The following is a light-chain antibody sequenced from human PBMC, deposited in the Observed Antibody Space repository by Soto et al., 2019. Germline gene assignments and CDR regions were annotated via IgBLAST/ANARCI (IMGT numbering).Light chain of an antibody. CDR3: QQYNDWPLT. CDR1: QNINNN. CDR2: HAS. Sequence: EIVMTQSPATLSVSPGERATLSCRASQNINNNLAWYQQKPGQVPRLLIYHASTGANGIPARFSGSGSGTDPTLTISCVQSEDFAVYYCQQYNDWPLTFGGGTKVEIK. V-gene: IGKV3-15*01. J-gene: IGKJ4*01.